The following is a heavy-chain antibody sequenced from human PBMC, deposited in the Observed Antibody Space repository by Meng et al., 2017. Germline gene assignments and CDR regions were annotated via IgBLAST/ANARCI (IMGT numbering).Heavy chain of an antibody. D-gene: IGHD6-25*01. CDR3: ARDEDISAAGKLFGDY. V-gene: IGHV1-2*06. CDR2: INPKSGDT. J-gene: IGHJ4*02. CDR1: GYNFPDYY. Sequence: VQVEPAGAEVKKPGASLKVSCTPSGYNFPDYYIHWVRRAPGQGLEWMGRINPKSGDTHYAQKFQARVTMTGDTSISTAYMELSGLRSDDTAMYYCARDEDISAAGKLFGDYWGQGTLVTVSS.